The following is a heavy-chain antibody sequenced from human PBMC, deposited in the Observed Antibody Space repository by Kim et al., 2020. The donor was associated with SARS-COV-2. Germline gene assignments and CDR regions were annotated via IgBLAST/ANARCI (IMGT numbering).Heavy chain of an antibody. J-gene: IGHJ4*02. Sequence: GGSLRLSCAASGFTFSSYGMHWVRQAPGKGLEWVAVISYDGSNKYYADSVKGRFTISRDNSKNTLYLQMNSLRAEDTAVYYCAKDSYYYDSSGYLGYWGQGTLVTVAS. CDR1: GFTFSSYG. CDR2: ISYDGSNK. CDR3: AKDSYYYDSSGYLGY. V-gene: IGHV3-30*18. D-gene: IGHD3-22*01.